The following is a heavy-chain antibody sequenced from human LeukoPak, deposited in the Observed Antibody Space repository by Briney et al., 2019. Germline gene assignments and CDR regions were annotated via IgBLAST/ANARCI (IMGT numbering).Heavy chain of an antibody. CDR2: MNPNSGNT. CDR1: GYTFTSYD. Sequence: ASVKVSCKASGYTFTSYDINWVRQATGQGLEWMVWMNPNSGNTGYAQKFQGRVTITRNTSISTAYMELSSLRSEDTAVYYCARCYSSYYYYYYMDVWGKGTTVTVSS. J-gene: IGHJ6*03. V-gene: IGHV1-8*03. CDR3: ARCYSSYYYYYYMDV. D-gene: IGHD6-13*01.